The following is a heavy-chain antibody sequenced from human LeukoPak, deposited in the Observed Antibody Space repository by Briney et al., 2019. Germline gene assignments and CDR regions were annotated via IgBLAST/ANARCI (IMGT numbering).Heavy chain of an antibody. V-gene: IGHV3-48*01. Sequence: QPGGSLRLSCAASGFTFSTYSMNWVRQAPGKGLEWVSYISSTSTTIYYADSVKGRFIISRDNAKNSLFLQMNSLRAEDTALYYCARDPDILIGVAYDIWGQGKMVTVSS. CDR3: ARDPDILIGVAYDI. CDR1: GFTFSTYS. J-gene: IGHJ3*02. D-gene: IGHD3-9*01. CDR2: ISSTSTTI.